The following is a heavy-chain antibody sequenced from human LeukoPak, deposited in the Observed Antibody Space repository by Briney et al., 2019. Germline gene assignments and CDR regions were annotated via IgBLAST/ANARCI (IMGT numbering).Heavy chain of an antibody. CDR1: GYTFTSYG. CDR3: ASLRYYDFWSGYYT. D-gene: IGHD3-3*01. J-gene: IGHJ3*02. Sequence: ASVKVSCKASGYTFTSYGISWVRQAPGQGLEWMGWISAYNGNTNYAQKLQGRVTMTTDTSTSTAYMELRSLRSDDTAVYYCASLRYYDFWSGYYTWGQGTMVTVSS. V-gene: IGHV1-18*01. CDR2: ISAYNGNT.